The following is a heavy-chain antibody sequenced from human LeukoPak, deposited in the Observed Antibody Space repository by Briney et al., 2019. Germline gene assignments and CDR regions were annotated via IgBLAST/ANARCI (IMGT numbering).Heavy chain of an antibody. Sequence: SETLSLTCTVSGGSISSYYWCWIRQPAGKGLEWIGRIYTSGSTNYNPSLKSRVTMSVDTSKNQFSLRPNSVTAADTAVYYCARDALHYFDTSGYFSDFWGQGTLVTVSS. J-gene: IGHJ4*02. CDR1: GGSISSYY. V-gene: IGHV4-4*07. CDR3: ARDALHYFDTSGYFSDF. D-gene: IGHD3-22*01. CDR2: IYTSGST.